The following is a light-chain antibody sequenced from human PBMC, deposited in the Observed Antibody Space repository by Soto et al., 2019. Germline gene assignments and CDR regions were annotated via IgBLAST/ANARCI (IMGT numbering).Light chain of an antibody. CDR1: SSDVGGYNY. Sequence: QSALTQPRSVSGSPGQSVTSSCTGTSSDVGGYNYVSWYQQHPGKAPKLMIYDVSKRPSGVPDRFSGSKSGNTASLTISGLQAEDEADYYCCSYAGSYTLVFGTGTKLTVL. CDR3: CSYAGSYTLV. J-gene: IGLJ1*01. V-gene: IGLV2-11*01. CDR2: DVS.